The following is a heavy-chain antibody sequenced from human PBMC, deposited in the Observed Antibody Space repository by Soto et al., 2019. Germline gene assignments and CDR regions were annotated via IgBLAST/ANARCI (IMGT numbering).Heavy chain of an antibody. V-gene: IGHV3-30*03. D-gene: IGHD3-10*01. CDR3: GRDWVWFGAHPIDN. CDR1: GFTFSNYG. CDR2: ISYDGSIE. J-gene: IGHJ4*02. Sequence: QVQVVESGGGVVQPGRSLRLSCAASGFTFSNYGMHWVRQAPGKGLDWVAVISYDGSIEYYSESVKGRFTMSRDNSENTVYLQMNSLRTEDKAVYFCGRDWVWFGAHPIDNWGQGTRVTVSS.